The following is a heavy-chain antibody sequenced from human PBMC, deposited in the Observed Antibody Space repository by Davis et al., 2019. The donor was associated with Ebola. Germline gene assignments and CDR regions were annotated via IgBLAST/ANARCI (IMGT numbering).Heavy chain of an antibody. V-gene: IGHV3-7*01. CDR3: VRDAGWQRLDN. CDR1: GFTFTSFW. J-gene: IGHJ4*02. CDR2: IKQDGSQK. D-gene: IGHD2-15*01. Sequence: GESLKISCAASGFTFTSFWMTWVRQAPGKGLEWVAHIKQDGSQKYYVDSVKGRFTISRDNAQTSASLQMNSLRVEDTGIYYCVRDAGWQRLDNWGQGTLVTVSS.